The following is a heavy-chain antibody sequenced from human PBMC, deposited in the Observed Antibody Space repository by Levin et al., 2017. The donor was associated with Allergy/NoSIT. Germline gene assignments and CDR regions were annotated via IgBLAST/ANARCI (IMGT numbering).Heavy chain of an antibody. Sequence: GGSLRLSCAASGFTFTTYWMHWVRQAPGKGLVWVSRINTDGSSTSYADSVKGRFTISRDNAKNTLYLQMNSLRAEDTAVYYCARGGVVAATDYWGQGTLVTVSS. CDR1: GFTFTTYW. V-gene: IGHV3-74*01. D-gene: IGHD3-22*01. CDR2: INTDGSST. J-gene: IGHJ4*02. CDR3: ARGGVVAATDY.